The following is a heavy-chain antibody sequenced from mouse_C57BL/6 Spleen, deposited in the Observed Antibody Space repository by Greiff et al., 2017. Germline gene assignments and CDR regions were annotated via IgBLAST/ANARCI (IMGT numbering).Heavy chain of an antibody. V-gene: IGHV1-72*01. CDR3: ERYSYDYYETWFAY. CDR1: GYTFTSYW. Sequence: QVQLQQPGAELVKPGASVKLSCKASGYTFTSYWMHWVKQMPGRGLEWIGRIDPNSGGTKYNEKFKSNVTLTVDKTSSTAYMQLRSLTSEDSAVYYSERYSYDYYETWFAYWGQGTLVTVSA. D-gene: IGHD1-1*01. J-gene: IGHJ3*01. CDR2: IDPNSGGT.